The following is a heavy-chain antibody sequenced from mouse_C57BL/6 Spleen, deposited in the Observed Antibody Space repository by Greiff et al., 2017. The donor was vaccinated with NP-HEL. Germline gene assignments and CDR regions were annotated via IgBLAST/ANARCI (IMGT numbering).Heavy chain of an antibody. D-gene: IGHD3-3*01. CDR3: ARGGDVPFAY. CDR2: INPYNGGT. CDR1: GYTFTDYY. Sequence: EVQLQQSGPVLVKPGASVKMSCKASGYTFTDYYMNWVKQSHGKSLEWIGVINPYNGGTSYNQKFKGKATLTVDKSSSTAYMELNSLTSEDSAVYYCARGGDVPFAYWGQGTLVTVSA. V-gene: IGHV1-19*01. J-gene: IGHJ3*01.